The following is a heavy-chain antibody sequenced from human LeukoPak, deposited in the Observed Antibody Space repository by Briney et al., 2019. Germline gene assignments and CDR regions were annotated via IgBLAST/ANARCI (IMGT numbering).Heavy chain of an antibody. J-gene: IGHJ4*02. V-gene: IGHV4-61*02. CDR1: GGSISSGSYY. CDR3: ARTPEGPNFDY. CDR2: IYTSGST. Sequence: SGTLSLTCTVSGGSISSGSYYWSWIRQPAGKGLEWIGRIYTSGSTNYNPSLKSRVTISVDTSKNQFSLKLSSVTAADTAVYYCARTPEGPNFDYWGQGTLVTVSS.